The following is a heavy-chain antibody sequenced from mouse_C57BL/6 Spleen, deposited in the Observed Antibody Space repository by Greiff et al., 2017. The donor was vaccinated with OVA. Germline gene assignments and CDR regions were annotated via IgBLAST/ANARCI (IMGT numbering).Heavy chain of an antibody. CDR1: GFTFSDFY. CDR3: ARETDYSPFAY. Sequence: EVQRVESGGGLVQSGRSLRLSCATSGFTFSDFYMEWVRQAPGKGLEWIAASRNKANDYTTEYSASVKGRFIVSRDTSQSILYLQMNALRAEDTTIYYCARETDYSPFAYWGQGTLVTVSA. CDR2: SRNKANDYTT. D-gene: IGHD1-1*01. J-gene: IGHJ3*01. V-gene: IGHV7-1*01.